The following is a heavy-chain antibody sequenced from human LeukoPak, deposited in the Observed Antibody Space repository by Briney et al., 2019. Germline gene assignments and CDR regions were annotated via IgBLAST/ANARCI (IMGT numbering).Heavy chain of an antibody. CDR3: ARSWYGAFDI. CDR2: FDPEDGET. Sequence: ASVKVSCKVSGYTLTELSMHWVRQAPGKGLEWMGGFDPEDGETIYAQKFQGRVTITADKSTSTAYMELSSLRSEDTAVYYCARSWYGAFDIWGQGTMVTVSS. CDR1: GYTLTELS. D-gene: IGHD6-13*01. V-gene: IGHV1-24*01. J-gene: IGHJ3*02.